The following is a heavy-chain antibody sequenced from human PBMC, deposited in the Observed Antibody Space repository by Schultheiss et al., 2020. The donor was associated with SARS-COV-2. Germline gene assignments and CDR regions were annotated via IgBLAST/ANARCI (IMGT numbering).Heavy chain of an antibody. J-gene: IGHJ4*02. Sequence: GESLKISCSASGFTFSSYAMAWVRQAPGKGLEWVSTIKGSDGTTYYSDSVKGRFTISRDNSKNTLYLQMNRLRAEDTAVYYCARGVYDSSGYYVYYFDYWGQGTLVTVSS. CDR2: IKGSDGTT. CDR1: GFTFSSYA. CDR3: ARGVYDSSGYYVYYFDY. D-gene: IGHD3-22*01. V-gene: IGHV3-23*01.